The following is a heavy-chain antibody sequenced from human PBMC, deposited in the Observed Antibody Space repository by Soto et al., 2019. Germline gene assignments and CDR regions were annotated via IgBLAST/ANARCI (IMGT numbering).Heavy chain of an antibody. CDR2: IYWDDDK. CDR1: GFSLTTSGVG. CDR3: AHRLYGTGQAWNFGYFDY. Sequence: QITLKESGPTLVKPTQTLTLTCTFSGFSLTTSGVGVGWIHQHPGEALEWLALIYWDDDKRYSPTLKNTLTITKDTSKHQVFLTMTNVDPVDTATYYCAHRLYGTGQAWNFGYFDYWGQGNLVTVSS. V-gene: IGHV2-5*02. J-gene: IGHJ4*02. D-gene: IGHD1-7*01.